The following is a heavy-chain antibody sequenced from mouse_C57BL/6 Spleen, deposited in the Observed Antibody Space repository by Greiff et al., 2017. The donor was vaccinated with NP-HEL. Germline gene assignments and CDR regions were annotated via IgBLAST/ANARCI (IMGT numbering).Heavy chain of an antibody. V-gene: IGHV5-6*01. Sequence: EVQGVESGGDLVKPGGSLKLSCAASGFTFSSYGMSWVRQTPDKRLEWVATISSGGSYTYYPDSVKGRFTISRDNAKNTLYLQMSSLKSEDTAMYYCARTTVAAGYFDVWGTGTTVTVSS. CDR2: ISSGGSYT. CDR1: GFTFSSYG. D-gene: IGHD1-1*01. J-gene: IGHJ1*03. CDR3: ARTTVAAGYFDV.